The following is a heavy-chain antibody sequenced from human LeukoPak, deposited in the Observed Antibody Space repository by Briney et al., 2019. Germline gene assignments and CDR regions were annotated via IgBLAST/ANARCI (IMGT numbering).Heavy chain of an antibody. V-gene: IGHV3-49*03. Sequence: GGSLRLSCTTWGFTFGYYVMSGLRPAPGKGLDGVGFIRRKDHGGTPEHAASVKGRVTISRDDSKSIAYLQMNSLKAEDSAVYFCARDSNFELDYWGQGTQVTVSS. CDR2: IRRKDHGGTP. CDR3: ARDSNFELDY. CDR1: GFTFGYYV. D-gene: IGHD3-9*01. J-gene: IGHJ4*02.